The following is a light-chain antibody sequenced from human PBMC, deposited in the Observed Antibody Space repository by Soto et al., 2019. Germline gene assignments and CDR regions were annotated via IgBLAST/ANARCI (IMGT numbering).Light chain of an antibody. Sequence: QMTQSPSTLSRFVGDRVTLTCRASQTISSWLAWYQKKPVKSPKLLIYKASTLKSGVPSRFSGSASGTEFTLTISRLQPDDLATYERQHSNSYSETCGQLTQGAIK. J-gene: IGKJ1*01. CDR2: KAS. V-gene: IGKV1-5*03. CDR3: QHSNSYSET. CDR1: QTISSW.